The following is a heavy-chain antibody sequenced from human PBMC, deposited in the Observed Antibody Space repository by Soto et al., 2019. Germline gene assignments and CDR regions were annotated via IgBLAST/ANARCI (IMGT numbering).Heavy chain of an antibody. CDR3: ARGPTDYYDNSGNYFLDY. Sequence: QVQLVQSGAEVKKPGASVKVSCKSSGYTFTTYGMSWVRQAPGQGVEWMGWISTYNGNTKYAERLQGRVTMTTDTTTRTAYMELRSLRSDDTAVYYCARGPTDYYDNSGNYFLDYWGQATLVTVSS. D-gene: IGHD3-22*01. V-gene: IGHV1-18*01. CDR1: GYTFTTYG. CDR2: ISTYNGNT. J-gene: IGHJ4*02.